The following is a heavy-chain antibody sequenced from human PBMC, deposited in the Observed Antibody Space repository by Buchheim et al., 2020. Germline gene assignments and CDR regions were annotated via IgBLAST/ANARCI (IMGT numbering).Heavy chain of an antibody. D-gene: IGHD1-1*01. CDR1: GCTFSSYA. J-gene: IGHJ4*02. V-gene: IGHV1-69*04. CDR3: ARAPPRTTGTLIGVDY. Sequence: QVQLVQSGAEVKKPGSSVKVSCKASGCTFSSYAISWVRQAPGQGLEWMGWMIPILGIANYAQKFQGRVTMTTNKSMSTAYMELSSLRSEDTAVYYCARAPPRTTGTLIGVDYWGQGTL. CDR2: MIPILGIA.